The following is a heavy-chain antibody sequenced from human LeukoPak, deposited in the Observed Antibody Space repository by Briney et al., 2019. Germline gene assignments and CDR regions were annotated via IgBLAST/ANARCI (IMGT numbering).Heavy chain of an antibody. Sequence: SETLSLTCSVSGGSISSTTYYWGWLRQPPGKGLEWIGSINYSGSTFYNPSLKSRVTISVDTSKNQFSLILSSVTAADTAVYFCARARLSIVRGITNFDYWGQGTVVTVSS. J-gene: IGHJ4*02. D-gene: IGHD3-10*01. CDR1: GGSISSTTYY. CDR3: ARARLSIVRGITNFDY. CDR2: INYSGST. V-gene: IGHV4-39*01.